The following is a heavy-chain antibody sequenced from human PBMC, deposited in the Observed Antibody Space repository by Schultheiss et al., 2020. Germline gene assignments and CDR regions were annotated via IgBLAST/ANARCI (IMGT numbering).Heavy chain of an antibody. CDR3: ARGGGGHFDY. Sequence: AGSLRLSCAASGFTFSDYYMSWIRQAPGKGLEWVSAISGSGGSTYYADSVKGRFTISRDNSKSTLFLQMNSLKAEDTAVYYCARGGGGHFDYWGQGTLVTVSS. V-gene: IGHV3-23*01. D-gene: IGHD3-16*01. CDR2: ISGSGGST. CDR1: GFTFSDYY. J-gene: IGHJ4*02.